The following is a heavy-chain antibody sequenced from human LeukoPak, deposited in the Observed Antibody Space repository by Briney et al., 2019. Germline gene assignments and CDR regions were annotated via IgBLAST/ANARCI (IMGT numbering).Heavy chain of an antibody. D-gene: IGHD4-17*01. Sequence: VASLKVSCKASGGTFSSYAINWVRQAPGQGLEWMGTFIPIPGIANYAQKFQGRVTITADKSASTAYMEMSSLRSEDTAVYYCARSTVTREYWGQGTLVTVSS. J-gene: IGHJ4*02. CDR2: FIPIPGIA. CDR3: ARSTVTREY. V-gene: IGHV1-69*04. CDR1: GGTFSSYA.